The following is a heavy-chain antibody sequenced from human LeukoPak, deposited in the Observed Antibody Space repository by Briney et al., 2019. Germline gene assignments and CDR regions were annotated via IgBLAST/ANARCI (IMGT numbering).Heavy chain of an antibody. CDR3: ASHTQRRNDLFVGDY. J-gene: IGHJ4*02. D-gene: IGHD2-8*01. V-gene: IGHV1-69*13. CDR2: IIPIFGTA. Sequence: SVKVSCKASGGTSNNYANSWVRQAPGQGLEWMGGIIPIFGTAKYAQKFQGRVTITADESTSTAYMELSSLRSDDTAVYYCASHTQRRNDLFVGDYWGQGTLVTVSS. CDR1: GGTSNNYA.